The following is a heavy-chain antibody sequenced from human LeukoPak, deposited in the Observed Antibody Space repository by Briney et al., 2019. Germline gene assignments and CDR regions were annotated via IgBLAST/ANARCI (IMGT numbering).Heavy chain of an antibody. V-gene: IGHV4-59*01. CDR1: GGSISSYY. CDR3: ARTPFHDSGGYFLDYYYYMDV. Sequence: SETLSLTCTVSGGSISSYYWSWIRQPPGRGLEWIGYIYYSGSTNYNPSLKSRVTISVDTSKNQLSLKLSSVTAADTAVYYCARTPFHDSGGYFLDYYYYMDVWGKGTTVTVSS. J-gene: IGHJ6*03. D-gene: IGHD3-22*01. CDR2: IYYSGST.